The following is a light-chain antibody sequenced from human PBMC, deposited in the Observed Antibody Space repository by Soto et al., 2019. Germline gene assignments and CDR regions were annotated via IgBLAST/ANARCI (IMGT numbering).Light chain of an antibody. V-gene: IGKV1-5*03. CDR3: QHYNKYFQT. CDR1: QSISSY. Sequence: DIQISQSPSIRPASVGDRVYITWGASQSISSYLAWYQQKPGKAPNLLIYKASSLENGVTSRFSGSGSGTEFTLTICSLQPNGFATYSCQHYNKYFQTFGQGTKVDIK. CDR2: KAS. J-gene: IGKJ1*01.